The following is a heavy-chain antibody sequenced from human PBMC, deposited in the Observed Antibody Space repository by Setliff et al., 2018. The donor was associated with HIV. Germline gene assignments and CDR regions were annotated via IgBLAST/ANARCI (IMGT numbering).Heavy chain of an antibody. CDR3: ARHAAGPDGPFDY. V-gene: IGHV4-39*01. CDR1: GGSISSSTYY. J-gene: IGHJ4*02. Sequence: SETLSLTCTVSGGSISSSTYYWDWIRQPPGKGLEWIGNVYHTGSTYYNPSLKSRVTISVDTSKNQFSLKLSSVIAADTAVYYCARHAAGPDGPFDYGGQGTLVTVS. CDR2: VYHTGST.